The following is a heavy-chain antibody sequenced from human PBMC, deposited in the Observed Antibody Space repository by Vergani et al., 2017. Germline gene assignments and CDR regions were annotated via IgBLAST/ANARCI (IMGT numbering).Heavy chain of an antibody. D-gene: IGHD6-19*01. CDR3: ARSRAVAGTGWFDP. J-gene: IGHJ5*02. CDR1: GGSISSGGYY. CDR2: IYHSGST. V-gene: IGHV4-31*09. Sequence: QVQLQESGPGLVKPSQTLSLTCTVSGGSISSGGYYWSWIRQHPGKGLEWIGYIYHSGSTYYNPSLKSRVTISVDRSKNQFSLKLSSVTAADTAVYYCARSRAVAGTGWFDPWGQGTLVTVSS.